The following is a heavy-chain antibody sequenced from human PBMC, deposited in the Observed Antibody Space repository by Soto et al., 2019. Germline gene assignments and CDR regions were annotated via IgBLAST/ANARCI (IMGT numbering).Heavy chain of an antibody. CDR3: ATTPFNMASAGSYYFDS. V-gene: IGHV1-69*01. J-gene: IGHJ4*02. D-gene: IGHD6-13*01. CDR2: IIPLFGTL. CDR1: GGTFSNYG. Sequence: QVTLVQSGTEVKRPGSSVKVSCKASGGTFSNYGLSWVRQAPGPGLQWMGGIIPLFGTLHNAREFQDRVTITADQSTGTASMDLRSLTYDDTAVYFCATTPFNMASAGSYYFDSWGQGILVTVSS.